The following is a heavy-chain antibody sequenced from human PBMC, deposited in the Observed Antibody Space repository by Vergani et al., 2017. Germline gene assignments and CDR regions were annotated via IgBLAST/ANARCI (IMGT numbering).Heavy chain of an antibody. CDR2: ISAYNGNT. CDR3: ARVLSSGYSYGYYFDY. Sequence: QVQLVQSGAEVKKPGASVSVSCKGSSHTFTSYGISWVRQAPGQGLEWMGWISAYNGNTNYAQKLQGRVTMTTDTSTSTAYMELRSLRSDDTAVYYCARVLSSGYSYGYYFDYWGQGTLVTVSS. D-gene: IGHD5-18*01. J-gene: IGHJ4*02. CDR1: SHTFTSYG. V-gene: IGHV1-18*01.